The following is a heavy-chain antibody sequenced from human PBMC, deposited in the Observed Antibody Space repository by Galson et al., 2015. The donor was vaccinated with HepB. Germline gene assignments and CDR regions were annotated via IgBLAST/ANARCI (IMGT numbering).Heavy chain of an antibody. D-gene: IGHD6-13*01. CDR1: GYTFTSYY. CDR2: INPSGGST. V-gene: IGHV1-46*04. J-gene: IGHJ4*02. Sequence: SVKVSCKASGYTFTSYYMHWVRQAPGQGLEWMGIINPSGGSTSYAQKLQGRVTMTRDTSTSTVYMELSSLRSEDTAVYYCARGKAAAGIYFMSLLDALGDYWGQGTLVTVSS. CDR3: ARGKAAAGIYFMSLLDALGDY.